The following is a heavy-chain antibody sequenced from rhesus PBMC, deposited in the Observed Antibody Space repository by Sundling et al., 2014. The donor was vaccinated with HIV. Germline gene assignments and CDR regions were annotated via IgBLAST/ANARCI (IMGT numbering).Heavy chain of an antibody. CDR2: IYGSGSST. V-gene: IGHV4-169*01. Sequence: QLQLQESGPGLVKPSETLSVTCAVSGGSISSSYWSWIRQAPGKGLEWIGYIYGSGSSTNYNPSLKSRVTLSVDTSKNQFFLKLSSVTAADTAVYYCARLDSDYYGLNSWGQGVVVTVSS. CDR3: ARLDSDYYGLNS. D-gene: IGHD2-33*01. CDR1: GGSISSSY. J-gene: IGHJ6*01.